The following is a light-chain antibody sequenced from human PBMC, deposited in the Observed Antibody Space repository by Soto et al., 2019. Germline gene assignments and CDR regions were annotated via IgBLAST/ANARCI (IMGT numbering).Light chain of an antibody. J-gene: IGKJ5*01. CDR3: HQRYNWPRVT. Sequence: EIVLTPSPATLSLSPGERVTLSCRASQSVSNSLAWYQQKPGQPPRLLIYDVSNRATGIPARFSGSGSGTDFTLTITSLEPEDFAVYFCHQRYNWPRVTFGQGTRLEIK. CDR2: DVS. CDR1: QSVSNS. V-gene: IGKV3-11*01.